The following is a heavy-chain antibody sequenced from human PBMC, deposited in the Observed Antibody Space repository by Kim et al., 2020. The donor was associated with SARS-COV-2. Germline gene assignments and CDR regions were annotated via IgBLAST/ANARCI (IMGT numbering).Heavy chain of an antibody. J-gene: IGHJ4*02. V-gene: IGHV4-34*01. CDR2: GIA. CDR3: ARRASGVDW. Sequence: GIANYNPSLKSRVTLSVDTSKNQFSRKLSSVTAADTAVYYCARRASGVDWWGQGTPVTVSS. D-gene: IGHD3-10*01.